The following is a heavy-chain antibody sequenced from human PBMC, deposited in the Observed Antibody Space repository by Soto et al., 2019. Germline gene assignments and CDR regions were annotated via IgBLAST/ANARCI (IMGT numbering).Heavy chain of an antibody. CDR3: ASRVAAAEGYDY. J-gene: IGHJ4*02. V-gene: IGHV1-18*01. CDR1: GYTFTSYG. CDR2: ISAYNGNT. D-gene: IGHD6-13*01. Sequence: ASVKVSCKASGYTFTSYGISWVRQAPGQGLEWMGWISAYNGNTNYAQKLQGRVTMTTDTSTSTAYMELSSLRSEDTAVYYCASRVAAAEGYDYWGQGTLVTVSS.